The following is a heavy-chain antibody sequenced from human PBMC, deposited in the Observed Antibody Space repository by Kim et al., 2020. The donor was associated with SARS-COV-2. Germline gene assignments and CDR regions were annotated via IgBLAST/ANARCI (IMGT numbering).Heavy chain of an antibody. CDR1: GGSISSSSYY. Sequence: SETLSLTCTVSGGSISSSSYYWGWIRQPPGKGLEWIGSIYYSGSTYYNPSLKSRVTISVDTSKNQFSLKLSSVTAADTAVYYCASFEYGGNTDWGQGTLVTVSS. CDR3: ASFEYGGNTD. CDR2: IYYSGST. J-gene: IGHJ4*02. V-gene: IGHV4-39*01. D-gene: IGHD2-15*01.